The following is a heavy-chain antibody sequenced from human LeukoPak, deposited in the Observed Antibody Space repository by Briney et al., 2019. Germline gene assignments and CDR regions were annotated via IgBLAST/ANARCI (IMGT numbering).Heavy chain of an antibody. J-gene: IGHJ4*02. V-gene: IGHV3-7*05. CDR2: IKEDGSEK. D-gene: IGHD6-13*01. Sequence: PGGSLRLSCATSGFTFSNYWMSWVRQAPGKGLEWVANIKEDGSEKSYVDSVKGRFTISRDNAKNSLYLQMNGLRAEDTAIYYCARDWGAAGLWDYWGQGTLVTVSS. CDR1: GFTFSNYW. CDR3: ARDWGAAGLWDY.